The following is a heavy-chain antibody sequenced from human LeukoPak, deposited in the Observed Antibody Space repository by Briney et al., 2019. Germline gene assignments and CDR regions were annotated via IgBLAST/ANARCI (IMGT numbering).Heavy chain of an antibody. CDR3: ATKQWLAPPPDS. D-gene: IGHD6-19*01. CDR2: INTDGTVT. J-gene: IGHJ4*02. V-gene: IGHV3-74*01. Sequence: PSETLSLTCTVSGGSISSYYWSWIRQPPGKGLESVSRINTDGTVTTYADSVKGRLTVSRDNADNTMFLQMNSVRDEDTAVYYCATKQWLAPPPDSWGQGTPVTVSS. CDR1: GGSISSYY.